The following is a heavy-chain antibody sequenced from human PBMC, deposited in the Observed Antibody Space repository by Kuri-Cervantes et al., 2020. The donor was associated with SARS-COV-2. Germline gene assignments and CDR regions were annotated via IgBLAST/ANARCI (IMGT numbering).Heavy chain of an antibody. J-gene: IGHJ3*02. D-gene: IGHD1-26*01. V-gene: IGHV3-7*01. CDR2: TKQDGSEK. CDR1: GFTFSSYW. Sequence: ESLKISCAASGFTFSSYWMSLVRQAPGKGLELVANTKQDGSEKYYVVSVKGRFTISRDNAKNSLYLQMNSLRAEDTAVYYCAREGVDIVGAPHDAFDIWGQGTMVTVSS. CDR3: AREGVDIVGAPHDAFDI.